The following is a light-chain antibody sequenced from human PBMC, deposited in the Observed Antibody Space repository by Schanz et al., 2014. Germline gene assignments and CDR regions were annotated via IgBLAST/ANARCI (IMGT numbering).Light chain of an antibody. CDR3: QRYNTYSPLFT. V-gene: IGKV1-5*03. J-gene: IGKJ3*01. CDR1: QSVNNY. CDR2: EAS. Sequence: DIQMTQSPSPLSASVGDRVTITCRASQSVNNYLAWYQRKPGKAPKLLIYEASNLQIGVPSRFSGSGSGTQFTLTISSLQPDDFATYYCQRYNTYSPLFTFGPGTRVDIK.